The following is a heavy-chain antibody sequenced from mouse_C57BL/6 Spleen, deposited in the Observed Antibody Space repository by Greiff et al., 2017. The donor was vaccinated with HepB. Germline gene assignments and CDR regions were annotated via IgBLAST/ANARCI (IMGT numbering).Heavy chain of an antibody. Sequence: EVQVVDSGGALVKPGGSLKLSCAASGFTFSSYGMSWVRQTPDKRLEWVATISSGGSYTYYPDSVKGRFTISRDNAKNTLYLQMSSLKSEDTAMYYCARVYGSSYNYYAMDHWGQGTSVTVSS. CDR3: ARVYGSSYNYYAMDH. J-gene: IGHJ4*01. V-gene: IGHV5-6*01. CDR2: ISSGGSYT. D-gene: IGHD1-1*01. CDR1: GFTFSSYG.